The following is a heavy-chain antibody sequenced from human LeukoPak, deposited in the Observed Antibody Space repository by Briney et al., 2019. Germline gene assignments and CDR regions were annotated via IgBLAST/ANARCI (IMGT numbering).Heavy chain of an antibody. CDR2: ISISSVDS. D-gene: IGHD3-10*01. J-gene: IGHJ5*02. V-gene: IGHV3-23*01. CDR1: GFTFATYA. Sequence: GGSLRLSCAASGFTFATYAMSWVRQAPGKGLEWVGGISISSVDSYYADSVKGRFSISRDDSKNTLYLQLDRLSDEDTAVYYCAKDRELLFAHCWFDLWGQGTLVTVSS. CDR3: AKDRELLFAHCWFDL.